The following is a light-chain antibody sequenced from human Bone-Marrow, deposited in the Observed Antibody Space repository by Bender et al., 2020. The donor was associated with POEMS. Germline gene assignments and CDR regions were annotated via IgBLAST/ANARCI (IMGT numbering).Light chain of an antibody. V-gene: IGLV3-21*04. CDR1: NIGSKS. Sequence: SYVVTQSPSVSVAPGGTASITCGGNNIGSKSVNWYQQRPGQAPVLVMYDDSDRPSGIPERFSGSNSGNTATLTISRVEAGDEADFYCQVWDSSSEHVVFGGGTKVTVL. J-gene: IGLJ2*01. CDR2: DDS. CDR3: QVWDSSSEHVV.